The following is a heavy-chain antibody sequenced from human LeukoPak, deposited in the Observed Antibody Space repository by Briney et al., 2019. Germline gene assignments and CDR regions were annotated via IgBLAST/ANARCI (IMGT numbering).Heavy chain of an antibody. D-gene: IGHD3-16*02. CDR3: ARVPQGLSPYYYYYYMDV. V-gene: IGHV4-59*01. CDR1: GGSISSYY. CDR2: IYYSGST. Sequence: SETLSLTCTVSGGSISSYYWSWIRQPPGKGLGWIGYIYYSGSTNYNPSLKSRVTISVDTSKNQFSLKLSSVTAAGTAVYYCARVPQGLSPYYYYYYMDVWGEGTTVTVSS. J-gene: IGHJ6*03.